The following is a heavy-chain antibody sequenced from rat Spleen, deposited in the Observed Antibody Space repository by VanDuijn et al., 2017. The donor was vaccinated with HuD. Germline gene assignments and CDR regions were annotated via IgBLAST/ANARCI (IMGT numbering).Heavy chain of an antibody. CDR3: ARHDYYDGSYYYD. Sequence: EVQLVESDGGLVQPGRSLKLSCAASGFTFSNYYMAWVRQAPTKGLEWVASILYDGSNIYYRDSVKGRFTTSRDNAKSTLYLQMDSLRSEDTATYYCARHDYYDGSYYYDWGQGVMVTVSS. CDR2: ILYDGSNI. J-gene: IGHJ2*01. CDR1: GFTFSNYY. D-gene: IGHD1-12*02. V-gene: IGHV5-25*01.